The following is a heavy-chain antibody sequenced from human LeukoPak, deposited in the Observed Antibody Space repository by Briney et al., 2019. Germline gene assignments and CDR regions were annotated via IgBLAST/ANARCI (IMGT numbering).Heavy chain of an antibody. CDR1: GYTFTSYY. J-gene: IGHJ4*02. CDR3: ARDRGLWFGAHGYFDY. CDR2: INPSGGST. V-gene: IGHV1-46*01. Sequence: GASVKVSCKASGYTFTSYYMHWVRQAPGQGLEWMGIINPSGGSTSYAQKFQGRVTMTRDTSTSTVYMELSSLRSEDTAVYYCARDRGLWFGAHGYFDYWGPGTLVTVSS. D-gene: IGHD3-10*01.